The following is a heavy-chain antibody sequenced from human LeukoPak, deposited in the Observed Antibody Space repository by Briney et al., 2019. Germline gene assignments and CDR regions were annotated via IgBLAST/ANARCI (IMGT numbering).Heavy chain of an antibody. CDR1: GLTFSSYS. CDR2: IRYDGSDK. CDR3: AKNRVGHNYADAFEI. J-gene: IGHJ3*02. V-gene: IGHV3-30*02. D-gene: IGHD5-24*01. Sequence: GGSLRLSCAASGLTFSSYSMNWVRQAPGKGLEWVAFIRYDGSDKYYVDSVKGRFAISRDNSRNILYLQMNSLTAEDTAVYYCAKNRVGHNYADAFEIWGQGTMVRVCS.